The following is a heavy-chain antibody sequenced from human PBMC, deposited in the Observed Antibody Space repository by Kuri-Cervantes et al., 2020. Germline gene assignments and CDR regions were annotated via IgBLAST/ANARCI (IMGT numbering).Heavy chain of an antibody. CDR3: EKYYCGGDCYGMDV. J-gene: IGHJ6*02. Sequence: GEALKTSWATFGFTLSHKHMTWVRQGPGKGLEWGSVIYSGGSTNYADSVKGRFTISRDNTKNTLFLQMNSLRAEDTAVYYCEKYYCGGDCYGMDVWGQGTTVTVSS. D-gene: IGHD2-21*01. CDR2: IYSGGST. CDR1: GFTLSHKH. V-gene: IGHV3-53*01.